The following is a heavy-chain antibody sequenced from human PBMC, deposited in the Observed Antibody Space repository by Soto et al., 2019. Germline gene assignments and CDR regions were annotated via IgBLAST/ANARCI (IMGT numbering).Heavy chain of an antibody. CDR3: AREALGGMDV. Sequence: SDTLSLTCAVSGGSISSGGYSWSWIRQPPGKGLEWIGYIYHSGSTYYNPSLKSRVTISVDRSKNQFSLKLSSVTAADTAVYYCAREALGGMDVWGQGTTVTVSS. CDR2: IYHSGST. D-gene: IGHD3-16*02. J-gene: IGHJ6*02. V-gene: IGHV4-30-2*01. CDR1: GGSISSGGYS.